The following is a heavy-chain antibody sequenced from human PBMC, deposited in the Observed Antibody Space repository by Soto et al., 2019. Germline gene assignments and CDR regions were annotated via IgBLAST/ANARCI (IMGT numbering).Heavy chain of an antibody. J-gene: IGHJ3*02. Sequence: GESLKISCKGSGYSFTSYWISWVRQMPGKGLEWMGRIDPSDSYTNYSPSFQGHVTISADKSISTAYLHWSSLKASDTAMYYCARRPYDSSGYYSLAFDIWGQGTMVTVSS. CDR2: IDPSDSYT. V-gene: IGHV5-10-1*01. CDR3: ARRPYDSSGYYSLAFDI. CDR1: GYSFTSYW. D-gene: IGHD3-22*01.